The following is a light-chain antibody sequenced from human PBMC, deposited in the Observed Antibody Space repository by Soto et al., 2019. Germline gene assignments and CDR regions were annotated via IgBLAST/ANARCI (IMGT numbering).Light chain of an antibody. CDR2: APS. Sequence: DIQLTQSPSFLSASVGDRVTITCRAIQVITTHLAWYHQKPGKAPKLLIYAPSTLQSGVPSRFSGSGSRTEISLTISGLQPEDVANYYGQQIKISPYTFGQGTKLEI. CDR1: QVITTH. J-gene: IGKJ2*01. CDR3: QQIKISPYT. V-gene: IGKV1-9*01.